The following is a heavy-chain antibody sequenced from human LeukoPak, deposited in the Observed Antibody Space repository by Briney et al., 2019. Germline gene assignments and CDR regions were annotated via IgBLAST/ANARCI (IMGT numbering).Heavy chain of an antibody. V-gene: IGHV7-4-1*02. CDR2: INTNTGNP. CDR3: AISSTSIRRCMDY. CDR1: GYIFTSNA. J-gene: IGHJ4*02. Sequence: ASVKVSCKASGYIFTSNAMSWVRQAPGRGPEWMGWINTNTGNPTYAQGFTGRFVFSLDTSVSTAYPQISTLKAEDTAVYYCAISSTSIRRCMDYWGQGTLVTVSS. D-gene: IGHD6-6*01.